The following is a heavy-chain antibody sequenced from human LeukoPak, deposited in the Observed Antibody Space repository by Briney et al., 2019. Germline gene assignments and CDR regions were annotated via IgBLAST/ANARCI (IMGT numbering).Heavy chain of an antibody. V-gene: IGHV4-59*01. J-gene: IGHJ5*02. CDR2: IYYRGST. Sequence: KPSETLSLTCTVSGGSISSYYWSWIRQPPGKGLEWIGYIYYRGSTNYNPSLKSRVTISVDTSKNQFSLKLSSVTAADTAVYYCARECDSSSCHRWFDPWGQGTLVTVSS. CDR3: ARECDSSSCHRWFDP. D-gene: IGHD6-13*01. CDR1: GGSISSYY.